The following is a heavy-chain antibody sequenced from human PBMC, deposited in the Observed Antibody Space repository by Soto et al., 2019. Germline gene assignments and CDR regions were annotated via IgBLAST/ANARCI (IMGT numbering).Heavy chain of an antibody. D-gene: IGHD4-17*01. V-gene: IGHV3-48*03. CDR2: ISSSGSTI. CDR1: GFTFSSYE. J-gene: IGHJ4*02. Sequence: EVQLVESGVGLVQPGGSLRLSCAASGFTFSSYEMNWVRQAPGKGLEWVSYISSSGSTIYYADSVKGRFTISRDNAKNSLYLQMNSLRAEDTAVYYCARGGTVTTFDYWGQGTLVTVSS. CDR3: ARGGTVTTFDY.